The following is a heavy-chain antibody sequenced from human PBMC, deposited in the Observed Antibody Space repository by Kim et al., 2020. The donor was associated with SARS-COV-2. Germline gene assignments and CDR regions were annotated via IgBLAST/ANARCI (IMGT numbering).Heavy chain of an antibody. D-gene: IGHD3-10*01. V-gene: IGHV1-18*04. CDR1: GYTFTSYG. CDR2: ISAYNGNT. J-gene: IGHJ4*02. CDR3: ARDHTPDYYGSGTRPDY. Sequence: ASVKVSCKASGYTFTSYGISWVRQAPGQGLEWMGWISAYNGNTNYAQKLQGRVTMTTDTSTSTAYMELRSLRSDDTAVYYCARDHTPDYYGSGTRPDYWGQGTLVTVSS.